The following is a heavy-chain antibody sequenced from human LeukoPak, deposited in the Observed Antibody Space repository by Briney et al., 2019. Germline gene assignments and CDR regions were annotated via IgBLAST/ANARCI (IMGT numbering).Heavy chain of an antibody. D-gene: IGHD3-3*01. J-gene: IGHJ4*02. CDR3: AGRAIFGVDRSFDY. CDR2: IFHSGST. CDR1: GGSITSTSYS. Sequence: SETLSLTCTVSGGSITSTSYSWGWIRHPPGKGLEWIGSIFHSGSTYYSPSLKSRVTISVDTSENHFSLKMSSVTAADTAVYYCAGRAIFGVDRSFDYWGQGTLVTVSS. V-gene: IGHV4-39*02.